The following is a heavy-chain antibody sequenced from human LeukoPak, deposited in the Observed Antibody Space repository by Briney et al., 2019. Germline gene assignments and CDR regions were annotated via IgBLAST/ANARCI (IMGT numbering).Heavy chain of an antibody. Sequence: PGGSLRLSCAASGFTFNNYLMSWVRQAPGKGLEWVSVLFTSGGRTLYADSVKGRFTISGDTSRTTLYLQMNGLRAEDTAVYYCAKECDYSPGHKFDLWGQGTLVTVSS. CDR2: LFTSGGRT. CDR1: GFTFNNYL. J-gene: IGHJ4*02. D-gene: IGHD3-10*01. CDR3: AKECDYSPGHKFDL. V-gene: IGHV3-23*01.